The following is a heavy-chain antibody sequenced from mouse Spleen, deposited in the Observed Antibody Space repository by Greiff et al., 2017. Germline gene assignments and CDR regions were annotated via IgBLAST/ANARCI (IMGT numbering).Heavy chain of an antibody. V-gene: IGHV1-82*01. Sequence: VKLMESGPELVKPGASVKISCKASGYAFSSSWMNWVKQRPGQGLEWIGRIYPGDGDTNYNGKFKGKATLTADKSSSTAYMQLSSLTSVDSAVYFCARDSSPFDYWGQGTTLTVSS. J-gene: IGHJ2*01. D-gene: IGHD1-1*01. CDR2: IYPGDGDT. CDR1: GYAFSSSW. CDR3: ARDSSPFDY.